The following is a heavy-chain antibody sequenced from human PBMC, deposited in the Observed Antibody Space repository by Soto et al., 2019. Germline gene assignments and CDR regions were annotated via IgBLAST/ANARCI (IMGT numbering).Heavy chain of an antibody. D-gene: IGHD3-16*02. J-gene: IGHJ4*02. CDR2: IYYSGST. CDR1: GGSISSYY. Sequence: PSETLSLTCTVSGGSISSYYWSWIRQPPGKGLEWIGYIYYSGSTNYNPSLKSRVTISVDTSKNQFSLKLSSVTAADTAVYYCARERDYVWGSYRQIDYWGQGTLVTVSS. V-gene: IGHV4-59*01. CDR3: ARERDYVWGSYRQIDY.